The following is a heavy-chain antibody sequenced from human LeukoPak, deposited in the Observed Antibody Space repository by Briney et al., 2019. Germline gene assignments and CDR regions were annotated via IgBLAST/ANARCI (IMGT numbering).Heavy chain of an antibody. V-gene: IGHV1-2*02. J-gene: IGHJ4*02. CDR1: GYTFTGYY. CDR2: INPNSGGT. D-gene: IGHD2-15*01. Sequence: GASVKVSCKASGYTFTGYYMHWVRQAPGQGLGWMGWINPNSGGTNYAQKFQGRVTMTRDTSISTAYMELSRLRSDDTAVYYCARAAEVVTALFDYWGQGTLVTVSS. CDR3: ARAAEVVTALFDY.